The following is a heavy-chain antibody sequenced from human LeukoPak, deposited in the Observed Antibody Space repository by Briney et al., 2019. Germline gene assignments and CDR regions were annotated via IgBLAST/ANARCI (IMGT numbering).Heavy chain of an antibody. CDR1: GGXISSYY. V-gene: IGHV4-59*01. CDR3: ARVAGWLQFAVSLDHFDY. J-gene: IGHJ4*02. D-gene: IGHD5-24*01. CDR2: IYYSGST. Sequence: PSETLSLTCTVSGGXISSYYCSWIRQPPGKGLEWSGYIYYSGSTNCNPSVKSRVAMSVDTSKKQFSLKLSSLTAADTAVYYCARVAGWLQFAVSLDHFDYWGQGTLVTVSS.